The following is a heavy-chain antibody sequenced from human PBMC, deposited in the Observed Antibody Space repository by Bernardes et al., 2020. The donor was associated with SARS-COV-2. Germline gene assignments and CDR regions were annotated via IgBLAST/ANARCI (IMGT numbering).Heavy chain of an antibody. CDR1: GYTSTSYH. V-gene: IGHV1-18*01. J-gene: IGHJ4*02. CDR2: ISAYNGNT. D-gene: IGHD6-13*01. CDR3: ARNVDPLVTLFDY. Sequence: ASVKVSCKASGYTSTSYHTSWVRQAPGQGLEWMGWISAYNGNTNYAQKFQGRVTMTTDTSTSTAYMELRSLRSDDTAVYYCARNVDPLVTLFDYWGQGTLVTVSS.